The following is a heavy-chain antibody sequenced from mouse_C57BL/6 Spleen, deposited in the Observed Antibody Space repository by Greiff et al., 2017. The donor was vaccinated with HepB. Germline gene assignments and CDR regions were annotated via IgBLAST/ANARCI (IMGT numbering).Heavy chain of an antibody. J-gene: IGHJ2*01. CDR2: IYPGSGST. CDR1: GYTFTSYW. CDR3: ARDHYYGSSYGYFDY. Sequence: QVQLQQSGAELVKPGASVKMSCKASGYTFTSYWITWVKQRPGQGLEWIGDIYPGSGSTNYNEKFKSKATLTVDTSSSTAYMQLSSLTSEDSAVYYCARDHYYGSSYGYFDYWGQGTTLTVSS. V-gene: IGHV1-55*01. D-gene: IGHD1-1*01.